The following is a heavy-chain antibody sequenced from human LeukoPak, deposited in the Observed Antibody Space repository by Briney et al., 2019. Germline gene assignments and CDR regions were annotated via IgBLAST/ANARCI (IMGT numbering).Heavy chain of an antibody. D-gene: IGHD1-26*01. V-gene: IGHV4-59*01. CDR3: ARAPWENYYYYYMDV. Sequence: SETLSLACTVSGGSISSYYWSWIRQPPGKGLEWIGYIYYSGSTNYNPSLKSRVTISVDKSKNQFSLKLSSVTAADTAVYYCARAPWENYYYYYMDVWGKGTTVTVSS. CDR1: GGSISSYY. CDR2: IYYSGST. J-gene: IGHJ6*03.